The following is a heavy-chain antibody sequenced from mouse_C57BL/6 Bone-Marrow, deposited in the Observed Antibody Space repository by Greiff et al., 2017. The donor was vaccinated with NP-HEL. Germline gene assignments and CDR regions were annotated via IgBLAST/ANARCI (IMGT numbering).Heavy chain of an antibody. D-gene: IGHD2-1*01. CDR2: IYPRSGNT. V-gene: IGHV1-81*01. CDR1: GYTFTSYG. J-gene: IGHJ3*01. CDR3: ARFEIYYGKGWFAY. Sequence: VMLVESGAELARPGASAKLSCKASGYTFTSYGISWVKQRTGQGLEWIGEIYPRSGNTYYNEKFKGKATLTADKSSSTAYMELRSLTSEDSAVYFCARFEIYYGKGWFAYWGQGTLVTVSA.